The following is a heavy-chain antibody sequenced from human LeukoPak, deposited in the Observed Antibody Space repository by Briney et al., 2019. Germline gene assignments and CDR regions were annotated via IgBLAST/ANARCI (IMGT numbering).Heavy chain of an antibody. CDR3: AKDGALGVINY. CDR1: GFTFSRYA. CDR2: ISYDGSNK. Sequence: GSLRLSCAASGFTFSRYAMHWVRQAPGKGLEWVAVISYDGSNKYYADSVKGRFAISRDNSKNTLYLQMNSLRAEDTAVYYCAKDGALGVINYWGQGTLVTVSS. D-gene: IGHD2-21*01. V-gene: IGHV3-30*18. J-gene: IGHJ4*02.